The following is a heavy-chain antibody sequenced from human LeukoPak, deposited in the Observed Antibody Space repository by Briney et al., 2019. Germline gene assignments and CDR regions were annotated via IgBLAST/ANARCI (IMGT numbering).Heavy chain of an antibody. V-gene: IGHV1-18*01. J-gene: IGHJ4*02. CDR2: ISAYNGNT. CDR1: GYTFTSYG. D-gene: IGHD2-15*01. CDR3: AREGCSGGSCYTAFDY. Sequence: ASVKVSCKASGYTFTSYGISWVRQAPGQGLEWMGWISAYNGNTNYAQKLQGRVTMTTDTSTSTAYMELRSLRSDDTAVYYCAREGCSGGSCYTAFDYWGQGTLVTVSS.